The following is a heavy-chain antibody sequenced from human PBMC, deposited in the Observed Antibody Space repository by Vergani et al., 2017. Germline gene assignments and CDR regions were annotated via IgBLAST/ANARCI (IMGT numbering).Heavy chain of an antibody. CDR2: INTNTGNP. Sequence: QVQLVQSGSELKKPGASVKVSCKASGYTFTSYAMNWVRQAPGQGLEWMGWINTNTGNPTYAQGFTGRFVFSLDTSVSTAYLQISSLKAEDTAVYYCARGIQITMVRGVTQRNFDYWGQGTLVTVSS. V-gene: IGHV7-4-1*02. J-gene: IGHJ4*02. D-gene: IGHD3-10*01. CDR1: GYTFTSYA. CDR3: ARGIQITMVRGVTQRNFDY.